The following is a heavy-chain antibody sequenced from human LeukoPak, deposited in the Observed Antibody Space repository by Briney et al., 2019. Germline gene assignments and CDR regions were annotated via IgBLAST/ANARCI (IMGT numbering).Heavy chain of an antibody. Sequence: GGSLRLSCAASGFTFSSSWMSWVRQAPGKGLEWVANIKQDGSEKYYVGSVKGRFTISRDNAKNSLYLQMDSLRAEDTAVYYCARDGPYSTSSTHPPWGRGTLVTVSS. V-gene: IGHV3-7*03. D-gene: IGHD6-6*01. CDR3: ARDGPYSTSSTHPP. J-gene: IGHJ5*02. CDR2: IKQDGSEK. CDR1: GFTFSSSW.